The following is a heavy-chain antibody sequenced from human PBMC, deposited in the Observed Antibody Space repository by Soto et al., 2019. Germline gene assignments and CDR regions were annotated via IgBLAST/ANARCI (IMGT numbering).Heavy chain of an antibody. CDR2: INPKTGRA. V-gene: IGHV1-2*02. Sequence: QVQLVQSGAEVRKPGASVNLSCKTSRYPFSDYYIHWVRQAPGHDFEWMGWINPKTGRANYAQKFQGRVNMARNTYINTAYMELSSLTSDDTAVYYGARDPGGTGYFDSWGQGLLLTVSS. CDR3: ARDPGGTGYFDS. D-gene: IGHD1-1*01. J-gene: IGHJ4*02. CDR1: RYPFSDYY.